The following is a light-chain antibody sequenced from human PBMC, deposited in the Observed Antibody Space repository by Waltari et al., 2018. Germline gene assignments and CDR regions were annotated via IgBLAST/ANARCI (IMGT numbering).Light chain of an antibody. CDR1: QGISSN. CDR2: GAS. V-gene: IGKV3-15*01. CDR3: QQYNTWPT. J-gene: IGKJ4*01. Sequence: DIVMTQSPVTLSVSPGARATLSCRASQGISSNLAWYQQKPGQSPRLLIHGASTRATGIPARFSGSGSGTDFTLTISSLQSEDFAVYFCQQYNTWPTFGGGTKVEIK.